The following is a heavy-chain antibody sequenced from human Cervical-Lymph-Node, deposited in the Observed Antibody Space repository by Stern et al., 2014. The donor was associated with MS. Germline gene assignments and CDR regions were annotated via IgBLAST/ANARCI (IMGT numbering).Heavy chain of an antibody. D-gene: IGHD3-10*01. J-gene: IGHJ3*02. Sequence: QLQLQESGPGLVKPSETLSLSCTVSGGSINSHFWSWIRQPPGKGLEWIGYLSDTGSTNYNPTLKSRVTISVDASRNQFSLRLTSVTAADTAVYYCARHEVLLWFGVDDAFDIWGQGTMVTVSS. CDR2: LSDTGST. V-gene: IGHV4-59*08. CDR1: GGSINSHF. CDR3: ARHEVLLWFGVDDAFDI.